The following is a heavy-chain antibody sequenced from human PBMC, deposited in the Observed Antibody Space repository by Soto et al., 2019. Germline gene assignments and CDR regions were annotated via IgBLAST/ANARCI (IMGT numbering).Heavy chain of an antibody. V-gene: IGHV3-53*01. CDR3: AKSPGMYYYDSSGYYHYDY. Sequence: GGSLGLSCAASGFTVSSNYMSWVRQAPGEGLEWVSVIYSGGSTYYADSVKGRFTISRDNSKNTLYLQMNSLRAEDTAVYYCAKSPGMYYYDSSGYYHYDYWGQGTLVTVSS. CDR1: GFTVSSNY. J-gene: IGHJ4*02. D-gene: IGHD3-22*01. CDR2: IYSGGST.